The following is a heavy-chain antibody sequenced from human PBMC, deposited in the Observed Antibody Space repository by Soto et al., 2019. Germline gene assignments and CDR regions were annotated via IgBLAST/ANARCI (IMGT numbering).Heavy chain of an antibody. J-gene: IGHJ3*02. CDR2: MNPNSGNT. V-gene: IGHV1-8*01. Sequence: ASVKVSCKASGYTFTSYDINWVRQATGQGLEWMGWMNPNSGNTGYAQKFQGRATMTRNTSISTAYMELSSLRSEDTAVYYCARGLTAVDAFDIWGQGTMVPVSS. CDR1: GYTFTSYD. CDR3: ARGLTAVDAFDI.